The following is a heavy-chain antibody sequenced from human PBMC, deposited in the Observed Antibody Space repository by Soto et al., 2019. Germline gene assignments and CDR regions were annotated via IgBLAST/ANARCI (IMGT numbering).Heavy chain of an antibody. CDR2: IYYSGST. D-gene: IGHD3-22*01. Sequence: PSETLSLTCTVSGGSISSGGYCWSWIRQHPGKGLEWIGYIYYSGSTYYNPSLKSRVTISVDTSKNQFSLKLSSVTAADTAVYYCARDIRPYDSSPSRWFDPWGQGTLVTVSS. CDR1: GGSISSGGYC. CDR3: ARDIRPYDSSPSRWFDP. J-gene: IGHJ5*02. V-gene: IGHV4-31*03.